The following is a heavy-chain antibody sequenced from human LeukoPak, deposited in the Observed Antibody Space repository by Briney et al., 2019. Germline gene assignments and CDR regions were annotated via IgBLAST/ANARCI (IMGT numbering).Heavy chain of an antibody. V-gene: IGHV3-30*02. CDR1: GFTFSSYG. J-gene: IGHJ4*02. D-gene: IGHD3-22*01. CDR2: IWDDGTNK. CDR3: AKDGYYYDSSGYFDY. Sequence: PGGSLRLSCAASGFTFSSYGMHWVRQAPGKGLEWVAVIWDDGTNKYYADSVKGRFTISRDNSKNTLYLQMNSLRAEDTAVYYCAKDGYYYDSSGYFDYWGQGTLVTVSS.